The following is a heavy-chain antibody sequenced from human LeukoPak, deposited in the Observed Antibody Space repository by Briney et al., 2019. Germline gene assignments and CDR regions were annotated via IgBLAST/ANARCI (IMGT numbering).Heavy chain of an antibody. CDR2: IKQDGSDK. J-gene: IGHJ3*02. CDR3: ARDLCSYHYGDYVPGAFDI. Sequence: PGGSLRLSCTASGFTFSNYWMSCVRQAPGKGLEWVANIKQDGSDKYYVDSVKGRFTISRDNAKSSLYLQMNSLRAEDTAVYYCARDLCSYHYGDYVPGAFDIWGQGTMVTVSS. CDR1: GFTFSNYW. V-gene: IGHV3-7*04. D-gene: IGHD4-17*01.